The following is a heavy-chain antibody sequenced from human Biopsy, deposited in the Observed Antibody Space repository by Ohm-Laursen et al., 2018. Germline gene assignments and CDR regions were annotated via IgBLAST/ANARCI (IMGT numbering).Heavy chain of an antibody. V-gene: IGHV4-59*07. Sequence: PSDTLSLTCTVSGGSISRDYWAWIRQPPGKGLQWIGYTYYSGSTNYNPSLNSRVTIAVDTSKNQFSLRLTSVTAADTAVYYCVRGGASSQPFDYWGQGTLVTVSS. CDR1: GGSISRDY. CDR2: TYYSGST. D-gene: IGHD6-13*01. J-gene: IGHJ4*02. CDR3: VRGGASSQPFDY.